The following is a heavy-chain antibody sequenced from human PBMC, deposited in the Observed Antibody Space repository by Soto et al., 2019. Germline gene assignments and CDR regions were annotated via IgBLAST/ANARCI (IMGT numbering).Heavy chain of an antibody. Sequence: RRSLRLTCASSDFTFSSYAMSWVSQDPGNGLEWVSTISDSGNSTYSADSAKGRFTISRDNSKNTLYLQMNSLRAEDTAVYHCARHRYGDPLWGKDDFDYWGQGTLVTVSS. CDR1: DFTFSSYA. J-gene: IGHJ4*02. CDR3: ARHRYGDPLWGKDDFDY. V-gene: IGHV3-23*01. CDR2: ISDSGNST. D-gene: IGHD4-17*01.